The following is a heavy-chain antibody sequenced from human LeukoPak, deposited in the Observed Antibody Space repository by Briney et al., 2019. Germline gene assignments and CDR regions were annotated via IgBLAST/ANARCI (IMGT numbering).Heavy chain of an antibody. J-gene: IGHJ4*02. D-gene: IGHD3-3*01. CDR3: ARGTYYDFWSGPFDY. Sequence: SETLSLTCTVSGDSITSGTYYWGWIRQPAGKGLEWIVRIYTTGSTNYNPSLKSRVTISVDTSKNQFSLKLSSVTAADTAVYYCARGTYYDFWSGPFDYWGQGTLVTVSS. CDR2: IYTTGST. CDR1: GDSITSGTYY. V-gene: IGHV4-61*02.